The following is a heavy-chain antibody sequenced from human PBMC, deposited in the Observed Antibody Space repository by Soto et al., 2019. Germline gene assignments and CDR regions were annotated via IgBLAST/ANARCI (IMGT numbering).Heavy chain of an antibody. CDR3: GRGSEGWYQGRYYCEMDV. Sequence: QVQLQESGPGLVKPSETLSLTCSVSGASICSGSYYWSWIRQPPGKGLEWIGYIYYSGSTNYNPSLQSRGTTSVDTSKNQFSLKLSSVTAADTAVYYCGRGSEGWYQGRYYCEMDVWGQGSTVTVSS. J-gene: IGHJ6*02. D-gene: IGHD6-19*01. CDR1: GASICSGSYY. V-gene: IGHV4-61*01. CDR2: IYYSGST.